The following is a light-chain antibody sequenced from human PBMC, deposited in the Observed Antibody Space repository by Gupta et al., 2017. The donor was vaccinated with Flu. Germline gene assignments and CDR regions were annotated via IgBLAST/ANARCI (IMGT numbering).Light chain of an antibody. CDR1: QSVSNN. J-gene: IGKJ1*01. CDR2: AAS. V-gene: IGKV3-15*01. CDR3: QHYNNWPRT. Sequence: PATLSVSPGERATLSCRASQSVSNNLAWYQQKPGQAPRLLLSAASTRATGIPARFSGSGSGTEFTLTISSLQSEDFAVFYCQHYNNWPRTFGQGTKVEI.